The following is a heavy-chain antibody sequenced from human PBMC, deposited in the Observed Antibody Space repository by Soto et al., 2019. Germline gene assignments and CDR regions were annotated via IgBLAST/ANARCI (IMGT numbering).Heavy chain of an antibody. CDR2: IIPIFGTA. J-gene: IGHJ6*02. V-gene: IGHV1-69*13. Sequence: SSLKVACKECGGTFSSYAISWLRQAPGQGLEWMGGIIPIFGTANYAQRFQGRVTITADESTSTAYVELSSLRSEDTAVYYCARRGYCSSTSCYGNYYYGMDVWGQGTTVTVSS. CDR3: ARRGYCSSTSCYGNYYYGMDV. D-gene: IGHD2-2*01. CDR1: GGTFSSYA.